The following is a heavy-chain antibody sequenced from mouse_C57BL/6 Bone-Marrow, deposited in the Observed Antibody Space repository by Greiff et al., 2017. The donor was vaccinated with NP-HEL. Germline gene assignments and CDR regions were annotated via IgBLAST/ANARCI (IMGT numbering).Heavy chain of an antibody. CDR3: ARSRGGRDAMDY. J-gene: IGHJ4*01. CDR2: INPYNGGT. D-gene: IGHD3-3*01. V-gene: IGHV1-19*01. CDR1: GYTFTDYY. Sequence: VQLQQSGPVLVKPGASVKMSCKASGYTFTDYYMNWVKQSHGKSLEWIGVINPYNGGTSYNQKFKGKATLTVDKSFSTAYMELNSLTSEDSAVYYCARSRGGRDAMDYWGQGTSVTVSS.